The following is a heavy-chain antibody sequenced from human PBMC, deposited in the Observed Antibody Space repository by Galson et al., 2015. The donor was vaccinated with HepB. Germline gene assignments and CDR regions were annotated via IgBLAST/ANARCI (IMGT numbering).Heavy chain of an antibody. V-gene: IGHV3-30*04. CDR3: AKDGADRSGGMHV. Sequence: SLRLSCAASGFTFSSYALHWVRQAPGKGLEWVAVISYDGRNKYYADSVKGRFTISRDNSKNTLHLQMNSLRAEDTAVYYCAKDGADRSGGMHVWARATPVT. D-gene: IGHD1-14*01. CDR2: ISYDGRNK. J-gene: IGHJ6*04. CDR1: GFTFSSYA.